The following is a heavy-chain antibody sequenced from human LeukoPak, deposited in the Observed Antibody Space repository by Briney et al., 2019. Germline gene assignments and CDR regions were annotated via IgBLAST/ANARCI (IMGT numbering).Heavy chain of an antibody. CDR1: GFTFSNEI. V-gene: IGHV3-21*01. Sequence: GGSLRLSCTASGFTFSNEIMNWVRQAPGRGLEWVSSISTSSSYIYYADSVKGRFTISRDNSKNTVYLQMTSLRTEDTAVYYCARDRSRNYSCDYWGQGTLVSVSS. D-gene: IGHD2-2*01. CDR3: ARDRSRNYSCDY. CDR2: ISTSSSYI. J-gene: IGHJ4*02.